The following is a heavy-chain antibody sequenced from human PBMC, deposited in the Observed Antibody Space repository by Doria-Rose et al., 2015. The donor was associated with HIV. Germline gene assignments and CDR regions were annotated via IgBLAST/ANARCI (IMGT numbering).Heavy chain of an antibody. CDR2: IFSDDER. D-gene: IGHD6-13*01. J-gene: IGHJ4*02. Sequence: QVQLVQSGPVLVKPTETLTLTCTVSGVSLSSPGMGVSWIRQPPGKALEWLANIFSDDERSYKTSLKSRFTLSRGTSKSQVVLTMTDMDPVDTATYYCARIKSSRWYHKYYFDFWGQGTLVIVSA. V-gene: IGHV2-26*01. CDR3: ARIKSSRWYHKYYFDF. CDR1: GVSLSSPGMG.